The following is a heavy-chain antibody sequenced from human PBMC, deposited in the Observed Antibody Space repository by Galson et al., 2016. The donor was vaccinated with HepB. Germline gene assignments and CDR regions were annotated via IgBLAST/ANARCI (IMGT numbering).Heavy chain of an antibody. CDR1: GYSFTTYD. CDR3: VRGGVSGNVGWRESEH. Sequence: SLRVSCKASGYSFTTYDINWVRQAPGQGLEWMGGMYPDSGNRCYAHTVQGRVTMTRDTSKKTAFMELSRLRSEDTAVYFCVRGGVSGNVGWRESEHWGQGSLVTVSS. D-gene: IGHD1-26*01. V-gene: IGHV1-8*02. J-gene: IGHJ4*02. CDR2: MYPDSGNR.